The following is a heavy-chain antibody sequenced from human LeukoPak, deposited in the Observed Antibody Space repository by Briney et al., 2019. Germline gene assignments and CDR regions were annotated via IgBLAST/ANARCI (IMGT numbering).Heavy chain of an antibody. CDR2: IGYTGDT. CDR1: GGSINSDAYY. V-gene: IGHV4-31*03. D-gene: IGHD1-1*01. J-gene: IGHJ4*02. Sequence: SETLSLTCTISGGSINSDAYYWSWVRQHPEKGLDWIGYIGYTGDTYYNPSLRSRATISMDTSKTQFSLRLSSVTAADTAVYYCARVEAATTNPRFDFWGQGTPVTVSS. CDR3: ARVEAATTNPRFDF.